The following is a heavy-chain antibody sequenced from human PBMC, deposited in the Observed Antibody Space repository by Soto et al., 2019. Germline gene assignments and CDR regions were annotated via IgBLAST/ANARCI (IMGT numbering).Heavy chain of an antibody. CDR2: ISCGGAVS. CDR3: ARRLTGRTTGDWFDP. V-gene: IGHV3-11*01. D-gene: IGHD1-1*01. J-gene: IGHJ5*02. Sequence: VQLVESGGGLVKPGGSLRLSCAASGFVFSDYYMTWIRQAPGKGLEWISDISCGGAVSNFADSVSGRFNISRDNTNNSLYLQMNNLRAEDTAIYYCARRLTGRTTGDWFDPWGQGTLVTVAS. CDR1: GFVFSDYY.